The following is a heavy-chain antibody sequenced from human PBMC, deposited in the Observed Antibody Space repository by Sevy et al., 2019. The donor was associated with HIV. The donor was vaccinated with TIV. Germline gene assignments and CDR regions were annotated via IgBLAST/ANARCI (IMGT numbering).Heavy chain of an antibody. CDR2: ISFDVSDK. Sequence: GGSLRLSCAASGFAFTNYYAMHWVRQAPGKGLEWVALISFDVSDKYYADSVKGRFTISRDNFKNTLYLQMNSLTTEDTAVYYCARPRANYVDNYFFYAMDVWGQGTTVTVSS. D-gene: IGHD4-17*01. J-gene: IGHJ6*02. V-gene: IGHV3-30-3*01. CDR3: ARPRANYVDNYFFYAMDV. CDR1: GFAFTNYYA.